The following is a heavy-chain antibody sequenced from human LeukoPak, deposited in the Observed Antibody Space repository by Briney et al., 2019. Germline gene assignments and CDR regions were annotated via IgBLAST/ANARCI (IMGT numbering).Heavy chain of an antibody. CDR1: GFIFSTSW. CDR2: ISWNIGSI. D-gene: IGHD1-26*01. J-gene: IGHJ6*03. CDR3: ARDPYSGNYGNYYYYYMDV. Sequence: GGSLRLSCTASGFIFSTSWMTWVRQAPGKGLEWVSGISWNIGSIGYADSVKGRFTISRDNAKNSLYLQMNSLGPEDTALYYCARDPYSGNYGNYYYYYMDVWGKGTTVTISS. V-gene: IGHV3-20*04.